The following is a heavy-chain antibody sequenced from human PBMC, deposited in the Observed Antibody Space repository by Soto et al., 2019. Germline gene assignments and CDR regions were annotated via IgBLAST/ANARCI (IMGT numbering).Heavy chain of an antibody. CDR3: ARNGVEGAHKYYDFWSGYYYYYYGMDV. J-gene: IGHJ6*02. V-gene: IGHV3-33*01. D-gene: IGHD3-3*01. CDR1: GFTFSSYG. Sequence: GGSLRLSCAASGFTFSSYGMHWVRRAPGKGLEWVAVIWYDGSNKYYADSVKGRFTISRDNSKNTLYLQMNSLRAEDTAVYYCARNGVEGAHKYYDFWSGYYYYYYGMDVWGQGTTVTVSS. CDR2: IWYDGSNK.